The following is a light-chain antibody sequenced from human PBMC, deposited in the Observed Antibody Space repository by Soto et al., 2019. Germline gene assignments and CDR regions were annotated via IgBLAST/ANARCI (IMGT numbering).Light chain of an antibody. CDR2: GAS. V-gene: IGKV3-15*01. J-gene: IGKJ2*01. CDR1: QSVGSN. Sequence: ETVMTQSPATLSVSPGEGATLSCRASQSVGSNLAWYQQRPGQAPRLLIYGASTRATGIPARFSDSGSGTEFTLTISGLQSEDFAVYYCQQYNKWPPHTFSQGTKLEIK. CDR3: QQYNKWPPHT.